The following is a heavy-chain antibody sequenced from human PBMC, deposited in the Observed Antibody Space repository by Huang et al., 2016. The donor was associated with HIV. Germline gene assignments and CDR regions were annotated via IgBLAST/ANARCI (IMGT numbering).Heavy chain of an antibody. Sequence: QIQLMQSGPELKQPGASVKVSCKASGYTFTSYGITWVRQAPGQGPEWRGWNSASRGDTEYEQKFQGRVTLTTDTSTNIAYMELRSLRSDDTAKYYCARDPKYHRIGYYRQRRGIDIWGQGTMVIVSS. V-gene: IGHV1-18*01. D-gene: IGHD3-22*01. J-gene: IGHJ3*02. CDR1: GYTFTSYG. CDR3: ARDPKYHRIGYYRQRRGIDI. CDR2: NSASRGDT.